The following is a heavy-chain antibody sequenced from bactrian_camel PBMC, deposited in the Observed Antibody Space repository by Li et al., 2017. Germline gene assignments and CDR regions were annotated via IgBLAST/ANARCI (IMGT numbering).Heavy chain of an antibody. CDR2: IVRGSHT. CDR1: GDTSRIAT. Sequence: HVQLVESGGGSVHSGGSLRLSCAASGDTSRIATRAWFRQATGKEREAVAAIVRGSHTDYHAAVKGRFTISQDTPKNTVYLQMNSLKPEDTAMYACKTTPPRGLGGNWSPCYDYWGQGTQVTVS. D-gene: IGHD6*01. V-gene: IGHV3S53*01. J-gene: IGHJ4*01. CDR3: KTTPPRGLGGNWSPCYDY.